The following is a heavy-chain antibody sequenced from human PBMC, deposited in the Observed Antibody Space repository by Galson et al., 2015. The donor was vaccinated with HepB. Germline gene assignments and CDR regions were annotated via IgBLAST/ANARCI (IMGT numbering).Heavy chain of an antibody. CDR2: IYYSGST. Sequence: SETLSLTCTVSGGSISSSSYYWGWIRQPPGKGLEWIGSIYYSGSTYYNPSLKSRVTISVDTSKNQFSLKLSSVTAADTAVYYCARDRRLTGTTNWGQGTLVTVSS. J-gene: IGHJ4*02. D-gene: IGHD1-20*01. CDR1: GGSISSSSYY. CDR3: ARDRRLTGTTN. V-gene: IGHV4-39*07.